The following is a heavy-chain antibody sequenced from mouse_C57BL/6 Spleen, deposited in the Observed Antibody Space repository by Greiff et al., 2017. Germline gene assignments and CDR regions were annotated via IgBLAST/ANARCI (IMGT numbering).Heavy chain of an antibody. D-gene: IGHD1-1*01. CDR2: INPSSGYT. CDR3: ARSHYGSSYDAMDY. J-gene: IGHJ4*01. V-gene: IGHV1-4*01. Sequence: QVQLQQSGAELARPGASVKMSCKASGYTFTSYTMHWVKQRPGQGLEWIGYINPSSGYTKYNQKFKDKATLTADKYSSTAYMQLSSLTSEDSAVYYCARSHYGSSYDAMDYWGQGTSVTVSS. CDR1: GYTFTSYT.